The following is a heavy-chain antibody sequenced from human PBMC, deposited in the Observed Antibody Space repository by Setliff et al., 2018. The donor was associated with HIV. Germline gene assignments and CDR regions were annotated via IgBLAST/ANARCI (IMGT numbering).Heavy chain of an antibody. Sequence: GASVKVSCKASGYTFTSYYVHWVRQAPGQGLEWMGIINPISGNTNYAQNFQGRVTMTRDTSTSIVYMELSSLRSEDTAVYYCARGPTRSGAVYDSDGYYLRFFDYWRQGALVTVSS. CDR2: INPISGNT. CDR1: GYTFTSYY. V-gene: IGHV1-46*03. J-gene: IGHJ4*02. CDR3: ARGPTRSGAVYDSDGYYLRFFDY. D-gene: IGHD3-22*01.